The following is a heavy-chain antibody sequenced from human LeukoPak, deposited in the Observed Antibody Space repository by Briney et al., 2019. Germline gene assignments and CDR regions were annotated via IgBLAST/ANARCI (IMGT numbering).Heavy chain of an antibody. Sequence: PGGSLRLSCAASGFTFSSYAMHWVRQAPGKGLEWVAVISYDGSNKYYADSVKGRFTISRDNSKNTLYLQMNSLRAEDTAIYYCVKDGEWTFDVWGQGTMVTVS. CDR1: GFTFSSYA. J-gene: IGHJ3*01. CDR3: VKDGEWTFDV. CDR2: ISYDGSNK. V-gene: IGHV3-30-3*01. D-gene: IGHD3-3*01.